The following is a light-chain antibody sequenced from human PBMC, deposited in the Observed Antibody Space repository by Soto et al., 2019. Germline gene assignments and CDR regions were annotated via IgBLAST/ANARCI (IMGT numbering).Light chain of an antibody. CDR3: QQYDNLPIT. CDR2: DAS. Sequence: DIQMTQSPSTLSASVGDTVTITCQARQDISNYLNWYQQKPGKAPKLLIYDASNLGTGVPSRFSGTGSGTDFTFTISSLQPEDIATYYCQQYDNLPITFGQGTRLEIK. CDR1: QDISNY. V-gene: IGKV1-33*01. J-gene: IGKJ5*01.